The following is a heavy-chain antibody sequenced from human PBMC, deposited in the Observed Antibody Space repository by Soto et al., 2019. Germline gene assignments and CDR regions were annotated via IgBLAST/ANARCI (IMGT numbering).Heavy chain of an antibody. J-gene: IGHJ2*01. Sequence: QVQLVESGGGVVQHGRSLRLSCAASGFTFSSYGMHWVRQAPGKGLEWVAVIWYDGSNKYYADSVKGRFTISRDNSKNTLYLQMNSLRAEDTAVYYCARDRGAVTDWYFDLWGRGTLVTVSS. D-gene: IGHD3-10*01. CDR3: ARDRGAVTDWYFDL. V-gene: IGHV3-33*01. CDR1: GFTFSSYG. CDR2: IWYDGSNK.